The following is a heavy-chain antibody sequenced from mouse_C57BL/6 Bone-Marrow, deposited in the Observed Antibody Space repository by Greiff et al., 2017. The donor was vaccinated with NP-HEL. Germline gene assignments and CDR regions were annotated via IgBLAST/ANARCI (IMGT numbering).Heavy chain of an antibody. CDR3: ASRYGYDGAWFAY. V-gene: IGHV1-59*01. CDR1: GYTFTSYW. CDR2: IDPSDSYT. D-gene: IGHD2-2*01. Sequence: QVQLQQPGAELVRPGTSVKLSCKASGYTFTSYWMHWVKQRPGQGLEWIGVIDPSDSYTNYNQKFKGKATLTVDTSSSTAYMQLSSLTSEDSAVYYCASRYGYDGAWFAYWGQGTLVTVSA. J-gene: IGHJ3*01.